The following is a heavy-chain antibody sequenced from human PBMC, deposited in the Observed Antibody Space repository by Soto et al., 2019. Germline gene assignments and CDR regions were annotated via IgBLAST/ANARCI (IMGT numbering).Heavy chain of an antibody. CDR3: ATGYSTGWLEGYLDY. J-gene: IGHJ4*02. CDR2: ISASTGT. V-gene: IGHV3-23*01. D-gene: IGHD6-19*01. CDR1: GFTFSNYA. Sequence: GGSLRLSCAASGFTFSNYAMAWVRQAPGKGLEWVSSISASTGTHYADSVKGRFSTSRDNSQDTVYLEINSLRAEDTAVYYCATGYSTGWLEGYLDYWGQGA.